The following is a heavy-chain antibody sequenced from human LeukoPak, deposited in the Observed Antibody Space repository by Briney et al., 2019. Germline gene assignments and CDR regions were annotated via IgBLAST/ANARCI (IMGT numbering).Heavy chain of an antibody. CDR1: GFTFNTYG. J-gene: IGHJ6*03. CDR3: ARDENLYCSSSRCYHRYYYTIDV. Sequence: PGGSLRLSCAASGFTFNTYGMHWVRQAPGKGLEWGTFISYDGTNQYYADSVKGRFTISRDNSKNTLYLQMNNLRAEDTAVYYCARDENLYCSSSRCYHRYYYTIDVWGKGTTVTVSS. V-gene: IGHV3-30*03. D-gene: IGHD2-2*01. CDR2: ISYDGTNQ.